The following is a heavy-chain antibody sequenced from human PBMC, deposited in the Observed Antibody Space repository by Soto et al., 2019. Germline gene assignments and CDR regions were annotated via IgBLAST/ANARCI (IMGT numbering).Heavy chain of an antibody. CDR3: ARERAVGIAVALNWFDP. V-gene: IGHV3-48*02. CDR1: GFTFSSYK. J-gene: IGHJ5*02. Sequence: GGFLRLSSAASGFTFSSYKMNWVRQAPGEGLEWVSYISSSSSTIYYADSVKGRFTISRDNAKNSLYLQMNSLRDEDTAVYYCARERAVGIAVALNWFDPWGQGTLVTVSS. D-gene: IGHD6-19*01. CDR2: ISSSSSTI.